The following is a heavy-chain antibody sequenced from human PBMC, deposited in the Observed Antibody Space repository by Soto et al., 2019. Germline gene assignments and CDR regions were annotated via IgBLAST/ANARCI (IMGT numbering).Heavy chain of an antibody. CDR3: AVHEDTFDY. Sequence: EVQMVESGGGLVQPGGSLRLSCEASGFTIRMYWMSWVRQAPGKGLEWVANINEDGSERDYVDSVRGRFTISRDNAKNSLYLEMSSLRAEETYVDYCAVHEDTFDYWGQGTLVTVSS. CDR2: INEDGSER. V-gene: IGHV3-7*03. J-gene: IGHJ4*02. CDR1: GFTIRMYW.